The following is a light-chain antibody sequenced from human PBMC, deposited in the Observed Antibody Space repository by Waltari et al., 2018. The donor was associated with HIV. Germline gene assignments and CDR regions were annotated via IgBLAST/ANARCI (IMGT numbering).Light chain of an antibody. V-gene: IGKV4-1*01. Sequence: DIVMTQSPDSLAVSLGERATINCKSSPSVLYSSNNKNYLAWYQQKPGQAPKLLIYWASTRESGVPDRFSGSGSGTDFTLTISSLQAEDVAVYYCQQYYSTPPYTFGQGTKLEIK. J-gene: IGKJ2*01. CDR1: PSVLYSSNNKNY. CDR3: QQYYSTPPYT. CDR2: WAS.